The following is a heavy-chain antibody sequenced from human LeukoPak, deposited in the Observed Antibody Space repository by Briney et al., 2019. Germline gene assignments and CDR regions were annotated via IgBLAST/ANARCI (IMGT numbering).Heavy chain of an antibody. Sequence: EASVKVSCKASGYTFTGYYMHWVRQAPGQGLEWMGWIIPNSGGTNYAQKFQGRVTMTRDTSISTAYMELSRLRSDDTAVYYCARVPLGYSYLWIYYFDYWGQGTLVTVSS. CDR2: IIPNSGGT. CDR1: GYTFTGYY. V-gene: IGHV1-2*02. J-gene: IGHJ4*02. CDR3: ARVPLGYSYLWIYYFDY. D-gene: IGHD5-18*01.